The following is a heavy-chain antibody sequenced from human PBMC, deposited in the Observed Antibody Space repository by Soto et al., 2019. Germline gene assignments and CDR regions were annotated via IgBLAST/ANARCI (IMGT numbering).Heavy chain of an antibody. V-gene: IGHV3-30*18. D-gene: IGHD3-3*01. CDR1: GFTFSSYG. CDR2: ISYDGSNK. J-gene: IGHJ6*02. CDR3: AKDGALPKFTIFGIMDV. Sequence: PGGSLRLSCAASGFTFSSYGMHWVRQAPGKGLEWVAVISYDGSNKYYADSVKGRFTISRDNSKNTLYLQMNNLRAEDTAVYYCAKDGALPKFTIFGIMDVWGQGTTVTVSS.